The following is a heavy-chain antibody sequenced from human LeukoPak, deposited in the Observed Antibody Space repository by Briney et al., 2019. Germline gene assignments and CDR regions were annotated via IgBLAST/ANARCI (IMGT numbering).Heavy chain of an antibody. CDR1: GFTFTSSA. CDR3: AASPVAGSYYFDY. Sequence: SVKVSCKASGFTFTSSAVQWVRQARGQRLEWIGWIVVGSGNTNYAQKFQERVTITRDMSTSTAYMELSSLRPEDTAVYYCAASPVAGSYYFDYWGQGTLVTVSS. CDR2: IVVGSGNT. D-gene: IGHD6-19*01. V-gene: IGHV1-58*01. J-gene: IGHJ4*02.